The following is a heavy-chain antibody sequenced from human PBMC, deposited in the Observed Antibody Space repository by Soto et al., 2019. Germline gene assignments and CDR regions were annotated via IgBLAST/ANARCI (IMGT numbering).Heavy chain of an antibody. CDR1: GFTFSDYA. V-gene: IGHV3-48*03. D-gene: IGHD1-26*01. CDR2: ISSSDFTI. Sequence: LRLSCVASGFTFSDYAMAWVRQSPGKGLEWISYISSSDFTIYYADSVRGRFTISRDNAKNSLYLQMNSLRAEDTAVYYCTNRGSPGYWGQGTTVTVSS. CDR3: TNRGSPGY. J-gene: IGHJ6*02.